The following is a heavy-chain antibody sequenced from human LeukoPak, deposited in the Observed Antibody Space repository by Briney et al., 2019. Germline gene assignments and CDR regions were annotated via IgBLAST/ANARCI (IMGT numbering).Heavy chain of an antibody. CDR2: ISAYNGNT. J-gene: IGHJ6*03. CDR3: ARDRGDFWSGYYSEYMDV. Sequence: ASVKVSCKASGYTFTSYGISWVRQAPGQGLEWMGWISAYNGNTNYAQKLQGRVTMTTDTSTSTAYMELRSLRSDDTAVYYCARDRGDFWSGYYSEYMDVWGKGTTVTVSS. D-gene: IGHD3-3*01. CDR1: GYTFTSYG. V-gene: IGHV1-18*01.